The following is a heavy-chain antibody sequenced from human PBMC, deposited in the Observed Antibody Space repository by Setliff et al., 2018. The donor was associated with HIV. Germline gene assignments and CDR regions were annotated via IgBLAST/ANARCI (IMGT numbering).Heavy chain of an antibody. J-gene: IGHJ5*02. CDR1: GYTFTSYD. Sequence: ASVKVSCKASGYTFTSYDINWVRQAAGHGLEWMGWMTPYSGNTGYAQKFQGRVSMTRNTSISTAYMELSGLISEDAAVYYCIVNIVGPVTGLDRWGPGTLVTVSS. D-gene: IGHD1-26*01. V-gene: IGHV1-8*02. CDR3: IVNIVGPVTGLDR. CDR2: MTPYSGNT.